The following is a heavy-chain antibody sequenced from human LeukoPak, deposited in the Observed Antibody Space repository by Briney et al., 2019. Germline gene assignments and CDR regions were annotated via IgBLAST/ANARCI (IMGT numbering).Heavy chain of an antibody. CDR3: AKGLGYCSGGSCYGSGWFDP. D-gene: IGHD2-15*01. Sequence: PGGSLRLSCAASGFTFSSYAMSRVRQAPGKGLEWVSAISGSGGSTYYADSVKGRFTISRDNSKNTLYLQMNSLRAEDTAVYYCAKGLGYCSGGSCYGSGWFDPWGQGTLVTVSS. V-gene: IGHV3-23*01. J-gene: IGHJ5*02. CDR2: ISGSGGST. CDR1: GFTFSSYA.